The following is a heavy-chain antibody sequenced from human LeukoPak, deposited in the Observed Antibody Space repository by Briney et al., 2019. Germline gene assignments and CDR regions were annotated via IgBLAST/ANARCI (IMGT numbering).Heavy chain of an antibody. CDR2: ITGDGGRK. CDR1: GFTFSSYA. J-gene: IGHJ4*02. V-gene: IGHV3-23*01. CDR3: ARENGSYLQPTDY. Sequence: GGFLRLSCAASGFTFSSYAMTWVRQAPGRGLEWVSSITGDGGRKYYADFVKGRFTISRDNSKNTLYLQMDSLRAEGTAVYHFARENGSYLQPTDYWGQRTLVTVSS. D-gene: IGHD1-26*01.